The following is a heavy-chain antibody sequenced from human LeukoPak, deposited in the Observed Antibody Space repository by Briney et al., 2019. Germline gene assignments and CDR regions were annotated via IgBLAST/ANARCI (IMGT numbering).Heavy chain of an antibody. Sequence: GGSLRLSCAASGFTFTNYAVTWVRQAPGKGLEWLSAISGRGGSTYYADSVKGRFTISRDNSKTTLYLQMNSLSAEDTAVYYCAKAVELWFGELLLDYFDYRGQGTLVTVSS. CDR1: GFTFTNYA. V-gene: IGHV3-23*01. D-gene: IGHD3-10*01. CDR3: AKAVELWFGELLLDYFDY. CDR2: ISGRGGST. J-gene: IGHJ4*02.